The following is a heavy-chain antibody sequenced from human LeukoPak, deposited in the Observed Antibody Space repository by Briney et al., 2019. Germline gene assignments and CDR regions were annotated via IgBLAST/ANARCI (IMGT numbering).Heavy chain of an antibody. D-gene: IGHD6-6*01. V-gene: IGHV1-18*01. CDR3: ARNDEYSSSSAYFYNYMDV. Sequence: ASVKVSCKASGYTFSSYGISWVRQAPGQGLEWMGWISANNGNTNYAHKLQGRVTMTTDTSTNTVYMELRSLRSDDTAVYYCARNDEYSSSSAYFYNYMDVWGKGTTVTASS. CDR1: GYTFSSYG. J-gene: IGHJ6*03. CDR2: ISANNGNT.